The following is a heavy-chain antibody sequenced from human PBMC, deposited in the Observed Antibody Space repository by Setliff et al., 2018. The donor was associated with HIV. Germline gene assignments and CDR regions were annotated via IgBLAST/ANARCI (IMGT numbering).Heavy chain of an antibody. Sequence: ASVKVSCKSSGYTFTDYFMHWVRQAPGQGLEWMGWISPDNANTRISQRFRGSVTMTRDRSINTAYMEFSGLTSADTALYFCARGPDVRTGESAFDIWGQGTTVTVSS. CDR1: GYTFTDYF. J-gene: IGHJ3*02. CDR3: ARGPDVRTGESAFDI. CDR2: ISPDNANT. V-gene: IGHV1-2*02.